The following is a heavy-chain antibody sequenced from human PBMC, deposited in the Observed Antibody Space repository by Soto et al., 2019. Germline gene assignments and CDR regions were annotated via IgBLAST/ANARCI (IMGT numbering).Heavy chain of an antibody. D-gene: IGHD6-13*01. CDR3: ARHPERIAKIGGFDP. CDR2: ISSSSSTI. CDR1: GFTFSSYS. J-gene: IGHJ5*02. V-gene: IGHV3-48*01. Sequence: GGSLRLSCAASGFTFSSYSMNWVRQAPGKGLEWVSYISSSSSTIYYADSVKGRFTISRDNAKNSLYLQMNSLRAEDTAVYYCARHPERIAKIGGFDPGGQGTLVTVSS.